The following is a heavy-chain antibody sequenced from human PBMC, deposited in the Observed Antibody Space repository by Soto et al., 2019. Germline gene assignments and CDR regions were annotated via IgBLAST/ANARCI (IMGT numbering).Heavy chain of an antibody. CDR2: ISYDGSNK. D-gene: IGHD3-22*01. J-gene: IGHJ4*02. Sequence: GGSLRLSCAASGFTFSSYAMHWVRQAPGKGLEWVAVISYDGSNKYYADSVKGRFTISRDNSKNTLYLQMNSLRAEDTAVYYCARDHKFYDSSGYPAYWGQGTLVTVSS. CDR1: GFTFSSYA. CDR3: ARDHKFYDSSGYPAY. V-gene: IGHV3-30-3*01.